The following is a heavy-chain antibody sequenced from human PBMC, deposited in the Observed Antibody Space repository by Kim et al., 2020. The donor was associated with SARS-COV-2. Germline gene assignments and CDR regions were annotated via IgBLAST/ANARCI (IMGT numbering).Heavy chain of an antibody. CDR3: ASPTVAGTEY. D-gene: IGHD6-19*01. V-gene: IGHV1-3*01. CDR2: NT. Sequence: NTKYSQKFQGRVTNTREPSASTAYMELSSLRSEDTAVYYCASPTVAGTEYWGQGTLVTVSS. J-gene: IGHJ4*02.